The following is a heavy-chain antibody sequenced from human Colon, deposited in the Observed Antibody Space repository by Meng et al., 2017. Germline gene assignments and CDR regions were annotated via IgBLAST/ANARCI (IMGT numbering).Heavy chain of an antibody. D-gene: IGHD6-19*01. Sequence: QPQLQESGPGLVKPSGALSLPCSFSGGSISTSGYYWGWIRQPPGKGLEWIGSIGHSGFTYYTPSLKSRVTVSIDTSRNQFSLWLTSVTAADTAVYYCVRSSGWVKTGFDPWGQGTLVTVSS. CDR2: IGHSGFT. V-gene: IGHV4-39*01. CDR1: GGSISTSGYY. CDR3: VRSSGWVKTGFDP. J-gene: IGHJ5*02.